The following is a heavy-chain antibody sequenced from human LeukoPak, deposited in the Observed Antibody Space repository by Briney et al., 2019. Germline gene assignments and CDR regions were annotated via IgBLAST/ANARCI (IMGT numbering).Heavy chain of an antibody. Sequence: ASVKVSCKASGYTFTGYYMHWVRQAPGQGLEWMGWINPNSDGTYYAQKFQGRVTMTRNTSISTAYMELSSLRSEDTAVYYCARGLRYCSGGSCFMYWGQGTLVTVSS. CDR3: ARGLRYCSGGSCFMY. J-gene: IGHJ4*02. CDR1: GYTFTGYY. CDR2: INPNSDGT. V-gene: IGHV1-2*02. D-gene: IGHD2-15*01.